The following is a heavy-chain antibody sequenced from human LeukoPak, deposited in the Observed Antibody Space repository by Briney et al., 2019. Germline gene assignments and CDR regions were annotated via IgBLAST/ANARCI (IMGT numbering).Heavy chain of an antibody. CDR3: ARLSVITVTTEGVDH. V-gene: IGHV4-39*01. CDR1: GGSISSSSYY. D-gene: IGHD4-11*01. Sequence: PSETLSLTCTVSGGSISSSSYYWGWIRQPPGKGLEWIGSIYYSGSTYYNPSLKSRVTISVDTSKNQFSLKLSSVTAADTAVYYCARLSVITVTTEGVDHWGQGTLVTVSS. CDR2: IYYSGST. J-gene: IGHJ4*02.